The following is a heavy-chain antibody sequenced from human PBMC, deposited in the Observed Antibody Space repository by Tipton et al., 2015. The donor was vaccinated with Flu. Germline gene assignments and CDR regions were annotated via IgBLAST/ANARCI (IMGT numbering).Heavy chain of an antibody. D-gene: IGHD1-1*01. J-gene: IGHJ3*02. CDR1: GITFSNYG. CDR2: IWYDGSNK. V-gene: IGHV3-33*01. CDR3: ARDGNGADAFDI. Sequence: SLRLSCAASGITFSNYGMHWVRQAPGKGLEWEADIWYDGSNKYYADSVKGRFTISRDNSKNTLYLQMNSLRAEDTAVYYCARDGNGADAFDIWYQGPMLSVSS.